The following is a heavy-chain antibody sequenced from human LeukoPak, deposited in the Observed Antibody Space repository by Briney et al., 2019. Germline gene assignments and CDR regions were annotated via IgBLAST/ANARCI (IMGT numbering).Heavy chain of an antibody. J-gene: IGHJ5*02. V-gene: IGHV1-2*02. CDR1: GYTFTGYY. CDR3: ARDFNPYYYDSSTNWFDP. Sequence: ASVKVSCKASGYTFTGYYMHWVRQAPGQGLEWMGWINPNSGGTNYAQKFQGRVTMTRDTSISTTYMELRSLRSDDTAVYYCARDFNPYYYDSSTNWFDPWGQGTLVTVSS. D-gene: IGHD3-22*01. CDR2: INPNSGGT.